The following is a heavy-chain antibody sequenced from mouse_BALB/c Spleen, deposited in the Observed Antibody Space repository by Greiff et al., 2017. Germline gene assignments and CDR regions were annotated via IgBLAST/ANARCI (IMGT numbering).Heavy chain of an antibody. Sequence: EVQLVESGGGLVQPGGSLRLSCATSGFTFTDYYMSWVRQPPGKALEWLGFIRNKANGYTTEYSASVKGRFTISRDNSQSILYLQMNTLRAEDSATYYCARRGSTKIKNYYAMDYWGQGTSVTVSS. V-gene: IGHV7-3*02. CDR3: ARRGSTKIKNYYAMDY. CDR1: GFTFTDYY. D-gene: IGHD2-4*01. CDR2: IRNKANGYTT. J-gene: IGHJ4*01.